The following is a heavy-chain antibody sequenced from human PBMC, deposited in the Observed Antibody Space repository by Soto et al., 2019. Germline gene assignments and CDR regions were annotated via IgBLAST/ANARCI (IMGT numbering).Heavy chain of an antibody. CDR3: SISLRFLEWFAIYFDY. D-gene: IGHD3-3*01. Sequence: QVQLVQSGAEVKKPGSSVKVSCKASGGTFSSYAISWVRQAPGQGLEWMGGIIPVFGTANYAQKFQGRVTITADESTSTAYMELSSMRSEDTAVYYCSISLRFLEWFAIYFDYWGQGTLVTLSS. CDR2: IIPVFGTA. V-gene: IGHV1-69*01. CDR1: GGTFSSYA. J-gene: IGHJ4*02.